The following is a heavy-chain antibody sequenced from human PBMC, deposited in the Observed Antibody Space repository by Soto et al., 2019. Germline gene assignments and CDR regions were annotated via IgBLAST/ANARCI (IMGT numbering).Heavy chain of an antibody. Sequence: GESLKISCKGSGYSFTSYWISWVRQMPGKGLEWMGRIDPSDSYTNYSPSFQGHVTISADKSISTAYLQWSSLKASDTAMYYCARRSIAARHHYYYGMDVWGQGTTVTVSS. CDR1: GYSFTSYW. D-gene: IGHD6-6*01. V-gene: IGHV5-10-1*01. CDR2: IDPSDSYT. J-gene: IGHJ6*02. CDR3: ARRSIAARHHYYYGMDV.